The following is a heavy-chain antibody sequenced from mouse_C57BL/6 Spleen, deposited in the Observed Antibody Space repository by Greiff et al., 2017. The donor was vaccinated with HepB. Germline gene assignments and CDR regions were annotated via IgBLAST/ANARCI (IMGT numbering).Heavy chain of an antibody. CDR3: ARGGTTVVAPYFDY. D-gene: IGHD1-1*01. CDR2: INPNYGTT. J-gene: IGHJ2*01. Sequence: VQLQQPGPELVKPGASVKISCKASGYSFTDYNMNWVKQSNGKSLEWIGVINPNYGTTSYNQKFKGKATLTVDQSSSTAYMQLNSLTSEDSAVYYCARGGTTVVAPYFDYWGQGTTLTVSS. V-gene: IGHV1-39*01. CDR1: GYSFTDYN.